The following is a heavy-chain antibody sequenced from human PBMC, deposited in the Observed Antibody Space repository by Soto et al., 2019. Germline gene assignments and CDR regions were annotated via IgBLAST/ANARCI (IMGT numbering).Heavy chain of an antibody. D-gene: IGHD3-3*01. CDR1: GNSISDRNYY. V-gene: IGHV4-39*01. CDR3: ATMTGFLVPTLEADY. J-gene: IGHJ4*02. CDR2: IFYTGST. Sequence: HLQLQESGPGLVKPSETLSPTCTVSGNSISDRNYYWGWIRQPPGKGLEWIGSIFYTGSTSYSPSLRGRVTISVDTSKNQFSLKVTSVTAADTAIYFCATMTGFLVPTLEADYWGQGALVTVSS.